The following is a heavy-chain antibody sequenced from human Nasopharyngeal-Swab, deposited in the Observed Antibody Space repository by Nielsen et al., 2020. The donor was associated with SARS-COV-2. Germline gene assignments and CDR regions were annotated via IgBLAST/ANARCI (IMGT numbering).Heavy chain of an antibody. CDR3: ARGVVGNYDYVWGSYRYDNWFDP. D-gene: IGHD3-16*02. CDR2: NYYSGST. V-gene: IGHV4-59*01. Sequence: RQAPGKGLEWFGYNYYSGSTNYNPSLKSRVTISVDTSKNQFSLKLSSVTAADTAVYYCARGVVGNYDYVWGSYRYDNWFDPWGQGTLVTVSS. J-gene: IGHJ5*02.